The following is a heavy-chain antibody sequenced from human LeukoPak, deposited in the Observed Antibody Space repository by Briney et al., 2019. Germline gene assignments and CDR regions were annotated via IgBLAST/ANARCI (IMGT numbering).Heavy chain of an antibody. J-gene: IGHJ6*02. CDR3: ARDLGMVRGYYYYGMDV. CDR2: IWYDGSNK. V-gene: IGHV3-33*01. Sequence: GGSLRLSCAASGLTFSSYGMHWVRQAPGEGLEWVAVIWYDGSNKYYADSVKGRFTISRDNSKNTLYLQMNSLRAEDTAVYYCARDLGMVRGYYYYGMDVWGQGTTVTVSS. D-gene: IGHD3-10*01. CDR1: GLTFSSYG.